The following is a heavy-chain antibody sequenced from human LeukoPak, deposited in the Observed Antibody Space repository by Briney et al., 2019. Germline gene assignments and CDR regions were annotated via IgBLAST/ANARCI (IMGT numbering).Heavy chain of an antibody. D-gene: IGHD6-13*01. V-gene: IGHV4-59*01. CDR2: IYYSGSGST. CDR3: ARGKVTAADPFDY. J-gene: IGHJ4*02. CDR1: GGSISSYY. Sequence: SETLSLTCTVSGGSISSYYWSWIRQPPGKGLEWIGCIYYSGSGSTNYNPSLKSRVTISVDTSKNQFSLKLSSVTAADTAVYYCARGKVTAADPFDYWGQGTLVTVSS.